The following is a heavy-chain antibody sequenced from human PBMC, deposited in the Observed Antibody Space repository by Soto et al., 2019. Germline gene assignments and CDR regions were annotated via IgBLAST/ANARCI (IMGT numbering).Heavy chain of an antibody. CDR2: IYSGGST. J-gene: IGHJ6*03. CDR1: GFTVSSNY. CDR3: ARVVIGAARKSYYYYMDV. V-gene: IGHV3-66*01. Sequence: PGGSPRLSCAASGFTVSSNYMSWVRQAPGKGLEWVSVIYSGGSTYYADSVKGRFTISRDNSKNTLYLQMNSLRAEDTAVYYCARVVIGAARKSYYYYMDVWGKGTTVTVSS. D-gene: IGHD6-6*01.